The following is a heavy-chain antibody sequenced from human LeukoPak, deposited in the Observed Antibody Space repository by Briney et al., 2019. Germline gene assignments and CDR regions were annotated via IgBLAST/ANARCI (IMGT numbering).Heavy chain of an antibody. CDR1: GFTFSSYA. V-gene: IGHV4-39*01. J-gene: IGHJ4*02. CDR3: ARHGGDGYNHKYDY. D-gene: IGHD2-21*01. Sequence: PGGSLRLSCAASGFTFSSYAMSWIRQPPGKGLEWIGSIYYSGSTYYNPSLKSRVTISVDTSKNQFSLKLSSVTAADTAVYYCARHGGDGYNHKYDYWGQGTLVTVSS. CDR2: IYYSGST.